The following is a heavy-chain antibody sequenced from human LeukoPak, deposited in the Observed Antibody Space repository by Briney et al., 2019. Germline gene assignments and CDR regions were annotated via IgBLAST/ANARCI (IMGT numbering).Heavy chain of an antibody. CDR1: GGSISSSSYY. J-gene: IGHJ4*02. CDR2: IYYSGST. CDR3: AKILAGGGSFDY. Sequence: SETLSLTCTVSGGSISSSSYYWGWIRQPPGKGLEWIGSIYYSGSTYYNPSLKSRVTISVDTSKNQFCLKLSSVTAADTAVYYCAKILAGGGSFDYWGQGALVTVSS. D-gene: IGHD1-26*01. V-gene: IGHV4-39*01.